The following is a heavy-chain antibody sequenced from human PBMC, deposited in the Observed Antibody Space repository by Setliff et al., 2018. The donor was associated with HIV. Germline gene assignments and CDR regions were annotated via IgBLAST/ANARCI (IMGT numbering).Heavy chain of an antibody. CDR2: IKQDGSEK. CDR3: ASEEGYAPDAFDI. CDR1: GFTFSSYW. D-gene: IGHD2-2*01. J-gene: IGHJ3*02. Sequence: PGGSLRLSCAASGFTFSSYWMSWVRQAPGKGLEWVANIKQDGSEKYYVDSVKGRFTISRDNAKNSLYLQMNSLRAEDTAVYYCASEEGYAPDAFDIWGQGTMVTVSS. V-gene: IGHV3-7*01.